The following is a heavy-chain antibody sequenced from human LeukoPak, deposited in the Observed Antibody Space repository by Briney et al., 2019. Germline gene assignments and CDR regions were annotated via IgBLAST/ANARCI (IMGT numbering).Heavy chain of an antibody. Sequence: PSETLSLTCAVYGGSFSGYYWSWIRQPPGKGLEWIGEINHSGSTNYNPSLKSRVTISVDTSKNQFSLKLSSVTAADTAVYYCAREGAHLPYYFDYWGQGTLVTVSS. V-gene: IGHV4-34*01. CDR3: AREGAHLPYYFDY. CDR1: GGSFSGYY. J-gene: IGHJ4*02. CDR2: INHSGST.